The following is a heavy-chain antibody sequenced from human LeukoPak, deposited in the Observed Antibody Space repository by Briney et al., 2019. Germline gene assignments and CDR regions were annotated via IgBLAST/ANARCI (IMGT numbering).Heavy chain of an antibody. D-gene: IGHD3-10*01. CDR2: ISGSGGNT. CDR3: AKDGRLLRWFGELSSRYFQH. V-gene: IGHV3-23*01. J-gene: IGHJ1*01. CDR1: GFTFSSYA. Sequence: GGSLRLSCAPSGFTFSSYAMSWVRQAPGKGLEWVSAISGSGGNTYYADSVKGRFTISREHSKNTLYLQMNSLSAEDTAVYYCAKDGRLLRWFGELSSRYFQHWGQGTLVTVSS.